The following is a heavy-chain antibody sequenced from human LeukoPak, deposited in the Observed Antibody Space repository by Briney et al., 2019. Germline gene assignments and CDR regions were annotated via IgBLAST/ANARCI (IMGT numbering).Heavy chain of an antibody. CDR3: AKDLRRSGRYYPLSYSFDY. CDR2: FCGSGGRS. CDR1: RFTYFRYA. J-gene: IGHJ4*02. Sequence: PGGSLRLYCAASRFTYFRYAMSGLREAPGQGLEGVYAFCGSGGRSYYAVSVKGRFTISRDNSKNTQYLQRNSLRADDTAVYYCAKDLRRSGRYYPLSYSFDYWGQGTLVTVSS. D-gene: IGHD3-10*01. V-gene: IGHV3-23*01.